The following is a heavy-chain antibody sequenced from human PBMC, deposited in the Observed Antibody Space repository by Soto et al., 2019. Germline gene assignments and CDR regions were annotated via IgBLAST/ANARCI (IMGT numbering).Heavy chain of an antibody. Sequence: QMQLEQSGPELKRPGTSVRVSCKASGFDFASFGIQWVRQTLGQRPEWIGWIVAANGATNYAQDFQGRVIISRDMSTNTAYIDLSNLRSEDTAVYFCSADLPHVAIGWPVWGQGTTVTVSS. CDR1: GFDFASFG. D-gene: IGHD2-15*01. V-gene: IGHV1-58*02. J-gene: IGHJ6*02. CDR3: SADLPHVAIGWPV. CDR2: IVAANGAT.